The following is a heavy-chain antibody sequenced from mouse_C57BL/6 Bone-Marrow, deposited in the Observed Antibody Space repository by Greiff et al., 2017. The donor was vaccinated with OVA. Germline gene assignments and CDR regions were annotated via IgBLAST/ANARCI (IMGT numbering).Heavy chain of an antibody. V-gene: IGHV1-55*01. Sequence: VQLQQPGAELVKPGASVKMSCKASGYTFTSYWITWVKQRPGQGLEWIGDIYPGSGSTNYNEKFKSKATLTVDTSSSTAYMQHSNLTSEDSAVYYCARPSGSPLDYWGQGTTLTVSS. D-gene: IGHD1-1*01. CDR2: IYPGSGST. CDR1: GYTFTSYW. CDR3: ARPSGSPLDY. J-gene: IGHJ2*01.